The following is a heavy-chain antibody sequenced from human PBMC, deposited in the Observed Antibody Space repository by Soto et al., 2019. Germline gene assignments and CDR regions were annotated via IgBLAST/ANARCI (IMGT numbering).Heavy chain of an antibody. D-gene: IGHD3-22*01. CDR2: ISYSGNNN. J-gene: IGHJ4*02. V-gene: IGHV3-30*04. CDR1: GFTFSYYA. Sequence: QVQLVESGGGVVQPGRSLRLSCAASGFTFSYYAMHWVRQAPGKGLEWVALISYSGNNNYYAASVKGRFTISRDNSENTLYLQMNSLGPEDTAIYYCARSPETSGYYYYFDSWGQGTLITVSS. CDR3: ARSPETSGYYYYFDS.